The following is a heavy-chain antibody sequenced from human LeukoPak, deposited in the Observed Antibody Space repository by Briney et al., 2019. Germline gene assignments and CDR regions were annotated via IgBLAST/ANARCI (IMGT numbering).Heavy chain of an antibody. CDR2: IIPIFGTA. J-gene: IGHJ6*02. CDR3: ARDRVEDCSGGSCYGEGMDV. V-gene: IGHV1-69*13. Sequence: SVNVSCKASGGTFSSYAISWVRQAPGQGLEWMGGIIPIFGTANYAQKFQGRVTITADESTSTAHMELSSLRSEDTAVYYCARDRVEDCSGGSCYGEGMDVWGQGTTVTVSS. D-gene: IGHD2-15*01. CDR1: GGTFSSYA.